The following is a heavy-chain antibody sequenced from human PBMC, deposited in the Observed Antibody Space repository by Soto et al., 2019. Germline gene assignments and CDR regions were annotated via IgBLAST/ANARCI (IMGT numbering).Heavy chain of an antibody. J-gene: IGHJ6*02. CDR2: ISAYNGNT. CDR3: AREGPAPYYYYGMDV. Sequence: QVQLVQSGGGVKKPGASVKVSCKTSGYSFTTYGISWVRQAPGQGLEWMGWISAYNGNTNYAQKLQGRVTMTTDTSTSTAYMELMSLRSDDTAVYYCAREGPAPYYYYGMDVWGQGSTVTVSS. V-gene: IGHV1-18*01. CDR1: GYSFTTYG.